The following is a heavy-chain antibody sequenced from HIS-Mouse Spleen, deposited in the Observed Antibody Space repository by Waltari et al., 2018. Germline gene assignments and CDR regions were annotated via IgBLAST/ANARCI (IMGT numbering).Heavy chain of an antibody. D-gene: IGHD3-10*01. V-gene: IGHV4-39*07. CDR3: ARGRRYYGSGSYGSFDY. Sequence: QLQLQESGPGLVKPSETLSLTCTVSGGSISSSSYYWGWIRQPPGKGLEWIGSIYYSGCTYYNPSLKGRVTISVDTSKNQFSLKLSSVTAADTAVYYCARGRRYYGSGSYGSFDYWGQGTLVTVSS. CDR1: GGSISSSSYY. CDR2: IYYSGCT. J-gene: IGHJ4*02.